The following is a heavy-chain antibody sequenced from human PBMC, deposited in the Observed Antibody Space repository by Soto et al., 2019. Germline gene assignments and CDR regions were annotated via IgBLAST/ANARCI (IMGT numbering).Heavy chain of an antibody. J-gene: IGHJ5*02. V-gene: IGHV4-30-4*01. CDR3: ARGAVVGVVAAFKRELDP. Sequence: SETLSLTCTVSGDTVNSGDYFWSWIRQSPGKGLEWLGYIYFTGSTYYSPSLKSRLHISMDKSKNHFSLEMTSVTVADTAVYFCARGAVVGVVAAFKRELDPWGPGLLVTVSS. CDR1: GDTVNSGDYF. D-gene: IGHD2-15*01. CDR2: IYFTGST.